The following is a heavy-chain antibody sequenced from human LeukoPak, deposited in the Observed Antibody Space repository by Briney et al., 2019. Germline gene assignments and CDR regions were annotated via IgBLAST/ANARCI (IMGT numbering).Heavy chain of an antibody. J-gene: IGHJ4*02. CDR2: ISSNGGST. Sequence: GGSLRLSCAASGFTFSSYAMHWVRQAPGKGLEYVSAISSNGGSTYYTNSVKGRFTISRDNSKNTLYLQMNSLRAEDTAVYYCATYLDQPYYYFDYWGQGTLVTVSS. CDR1: GFTFSSYA. CDR3: ATYLDQPYYYFDY. V-gene: IGHV3-64*01. D-gene: IGHD2/OR15-2a*01.